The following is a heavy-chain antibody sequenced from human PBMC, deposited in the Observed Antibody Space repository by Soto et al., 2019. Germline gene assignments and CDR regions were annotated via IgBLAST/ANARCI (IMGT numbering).Heavy chain of an antibody. D-gene: IGHD6-6*01. CDR1: GYTFTSYD. J-gene: IGHJ6*03. V-gene: IGHV1-8*01. CDR2: MNPNSGNT. CDR3: ARGRRQLHNNVRSYYYYMDV. Sequence: ASVKVSCKASGYTFTSYDINWVRQATGQGLEWMGWMNPNSGNTGYAQKFQGRVTMTRNTSISTAYMELSSLRSEDTAVYYCARGRRQLHNNVRSYYYYMDVWGKGTTVTVSS.